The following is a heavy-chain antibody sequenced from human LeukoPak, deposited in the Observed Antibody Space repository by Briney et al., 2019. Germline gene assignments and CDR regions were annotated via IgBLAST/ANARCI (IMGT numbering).Heavy chain of an antibody. D-gene: IGHD2-2*02. CDR2: IYSGGST. CDR1: GFTVSSNY. J-gene: IGHJ4*02. CDR3: ARETDPYHFDY. V-gene: IGHV3-53*05. Sequence: GGSLRLSCAASGFTVSSNYMSWVRQAPGKGPEWVSVIYSGGSTYYADSVKGRFTISRDNSKITLYLQMNSLRAEDTAVYYCARETDPYHFDYWGQGTLVTVSS.